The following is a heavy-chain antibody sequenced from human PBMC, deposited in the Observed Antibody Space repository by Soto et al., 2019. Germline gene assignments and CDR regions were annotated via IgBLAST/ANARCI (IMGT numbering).Heavy chain of an antibody. CDR2: INHSGST. CDR1: GGSFSGYY. CDR3: ARDISLYP. D-gene: IGHD3-16*02. Sequence: QVQLQQWGAGLLKPSETLSLTCAVYGGSFSGYYWSWIRQPPGKGLEWIGEINHSGSTNYNPSLKSRVTISVDTSKNQFSLKLSSVTAADTAVYYCARDISLYPWCQGTLVTVSS. J-gene: IGHJ5*02. V-gene: IGHV4-34*01.